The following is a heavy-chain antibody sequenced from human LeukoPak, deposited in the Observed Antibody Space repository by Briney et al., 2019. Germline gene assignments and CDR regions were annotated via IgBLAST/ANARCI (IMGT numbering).Heavy chain of an antibody. D-gene: IGHD5-18*01. CDR3: AKDYETQLWLLEKEV. Sequence: GGSLRLSCAASGFTFSTYVVNWVRQAPGKGLEWVSAISSSGGSTYYADSVKGRFTISRDNSKNTLYLQMNSLRAEDTAVYYCAKDYETQLWLLEKEVWGQGTLVTVSS. J-gene: IGHJ4*02. CDR1: GFTFSTYV. V-gene: IGHV3-23*01. CDR2: ISSSGGST.